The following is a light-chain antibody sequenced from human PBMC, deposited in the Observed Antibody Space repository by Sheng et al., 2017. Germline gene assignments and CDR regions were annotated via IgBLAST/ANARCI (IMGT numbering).Light chain of an antibody. Sequence: QTVVTQEPSLSVSAGGTVTLTCGLTSGAVSTGHYPNWYQQTPGQPPRTLISSTKIRSSCVPDRFSGSILGNKAALTIAGAQADDEFDYYCVLYMGSGVSVFGGGTKLTVL. V-gene: IGLV8-61*01. CDR1: SGAVSTGHY. CDR3: VLYMGSGVSV. J-gene: IGLJ3*02. CDR2: STK.